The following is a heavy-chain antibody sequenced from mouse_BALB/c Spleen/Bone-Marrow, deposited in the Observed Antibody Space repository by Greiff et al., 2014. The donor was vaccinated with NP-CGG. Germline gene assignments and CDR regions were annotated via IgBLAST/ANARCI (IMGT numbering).Heavy chain of an antibody. CDR2: IRTKADDHAT. CDR3: TPHPFDY. CDR1: GFAFSDTW. J-gene: IGHJ2*01. Sequence: LQQSGGGLVQPGGSMKLSCAASGFAFSDTWLYWVRQSPEKGPEWVAEIRTKADDHATYYAESVKGRFTISRDDSISSVYLQMNSLRAEDTGIYYCTPHPFDYWGQGTTLTVSS. V-gene: IGHV6-6*01.